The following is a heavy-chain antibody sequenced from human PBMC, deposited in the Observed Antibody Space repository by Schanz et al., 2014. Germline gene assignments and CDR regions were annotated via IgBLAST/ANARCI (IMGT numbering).Heavy chain of an antibody. J-gene: IGHJ6*02. CDR3: ARDMGEGGMDV. CDR2: ISRDGTTS. Sequence: EVQLVESGGGLVQPGGSLRLSCAASGFTFSNHALSWVRQAPGKGLEWLSYISRDGTTSYYADSVKGRFTISRDNAKNSLYLQMNSLRAEDTAAYYCARDMGEGGMDVWGQGTTVTVSS. V-gene: IGHV3-48*04. CDR1: GFTFSNHA. D-gene: IGHD3-16*01.